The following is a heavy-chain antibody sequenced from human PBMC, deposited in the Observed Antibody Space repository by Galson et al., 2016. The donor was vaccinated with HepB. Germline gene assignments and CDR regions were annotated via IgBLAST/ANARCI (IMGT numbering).Heavy chain of an antibody. CDR2: IDPGDSFT. J-gene: IGHJ4*02. Sequence: QSGAEVKKPGESLRISCTGSGYSFTNYWINWVRQMPGKGLEWMGRIDPGDSFTNYSPSFQGHVTISADKSSSTAYLQWSSLKASDTAMYYCASLRSGSLTSDSWGQGTLVTVSS. CDR1: GYSFTNYW. CDR3: ASLRSGSLTSDS. V-gene: IGHV5-10-1*01. D-gene: IGHD1-26*01.